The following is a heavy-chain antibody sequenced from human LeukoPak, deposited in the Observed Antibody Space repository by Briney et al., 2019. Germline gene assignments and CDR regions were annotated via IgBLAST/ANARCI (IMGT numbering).Heavy chain of an antibody. CDR1: GYTFTRYG. J-gene: IGHJ4*02. D-gene: IGHD2-15*01. CDR2: ISAYNGNT. CDR3: VSDLRIADDFGY. Sequence: ASVKLSCKASGYTFTRYGISWVGQSPGQGLEWMGWISAYNGNTNYAQKLQGRFTMTTDTSTSTAYMELTSLRSDDTAGYYCVSDLRIADDFGYWGQGTLVTVSS. V-gene: IGHV1-18*01.